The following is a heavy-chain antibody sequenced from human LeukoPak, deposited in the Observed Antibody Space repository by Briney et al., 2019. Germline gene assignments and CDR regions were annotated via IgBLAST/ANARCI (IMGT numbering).Heavy chain of an antibody. V-gene: IGHV3-21*04. D-gene: IGHD5-12*01. CDR3: AKAATASSGFDY. J-gene: IGHJ4*02. Sequence: GGSLRLSCAASGFTFSSYSMNWVRQAPGKGLEWVSSISSSSSYIYYADSVKGRFTISRDNAKNSLYLQMNSLRAEDMALYYCAKAATASSGFDYWGQGTLVTVSS. CDR1: GFTFSSYS. CDR2: ISSSSSYI.